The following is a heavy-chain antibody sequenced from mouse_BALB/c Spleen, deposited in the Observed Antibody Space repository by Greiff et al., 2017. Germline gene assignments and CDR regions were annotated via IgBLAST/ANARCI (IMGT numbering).Heavy chain of an antibody. Sequence: EVKLMESGGDLVKPGGSLKLSCAASGFTFSSYGMSWVRQTPDKRLEWVATISSGGSYTYYPDSVKGRFTISRDNAKNTLYLQMSSLKSEDTAMYYCARRHYYGSSVYAMDDWGQGTSVTVSS. J-gene: IGHJ4*01. V-gene: IGHV5-6*02. CDR3: ARRHYYGSSVYAMDD. CDR1: GFTFSSYG. CDR2: ISSGGSYT. D-gene: IGHD1-1*01.